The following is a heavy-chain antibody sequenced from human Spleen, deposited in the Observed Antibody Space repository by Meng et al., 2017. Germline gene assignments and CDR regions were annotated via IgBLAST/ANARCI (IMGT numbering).Heavy chain of an antibody. Sequence: SVKVPCKAPGGIFSNYVIGWVRQAPGQGLEWMGGINIVFGTTDYAQKFQGRFTITTDESTSTVYMELTRLTSEDTAVYFCARKAGNCVTTTCYSLDYWGQGTLVTVSS. J-gene: IGHJ4*02. CDR2: INIVFGTT. CDR1: GGIFSNYV. CDR3: ARKAGNCVTTTCYSLDY. V-gene: IGHV1-69*05. D-gene: IGHD2-15*01.